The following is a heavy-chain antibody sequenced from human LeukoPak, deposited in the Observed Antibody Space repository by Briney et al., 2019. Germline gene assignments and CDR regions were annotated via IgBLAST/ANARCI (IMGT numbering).Heavy chain of an antibody. V-gene: IGHV4-59*01. CDR1: GDSISSYY. CDR2: IYYSGST. J-gene: IGHJ4*02. D-gene: IGHD3-16*02. CDR3: ARVPPGGVIAGGGFDY. Sequence: SETLSLTCTVSGDSISSYYWSWIRQPPGKGLEWIGYIYYSGSTNYNPSLKSRVTISVDTSKNQFSLKLSSVTAADTAVYYCARVPPGGVIAGGGFDYWGQGTLVTVSS.